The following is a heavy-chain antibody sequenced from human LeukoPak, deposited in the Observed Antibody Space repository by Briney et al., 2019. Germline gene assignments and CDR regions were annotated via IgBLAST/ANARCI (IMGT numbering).Heavy chain of an antibody. J-gene: IGHJ4*02. Sequence: SETLSLTCTVSGSSISSYYWSWIRQPPGKGLEWIGEINHSGSTNYNPSLKSRVTISVDTSKNQFSLKLSSVTAADTAVYYCARVAAAATGDYWGQGTLVTVSS. V-gene: IGHV4-34*01. CDR3: ARVAAAATGDY. CDR1: GSSISSYY. CDR2: INHSGST. D-gene: IGHD6-13*01.